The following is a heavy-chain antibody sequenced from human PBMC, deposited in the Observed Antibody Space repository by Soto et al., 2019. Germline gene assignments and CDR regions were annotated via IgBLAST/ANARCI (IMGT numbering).Heavy chain of an antibody. CDR1: GLIFSNYK. CDR2: INTDGSII. J-gene: IGHJ6*03. CDR3: ARLDGYYHYMDV. V-gene: IGHV3-74*01. D-gene: IGHD6-13*01. Sequence: PGGSLRLSCAASGLIFSNYKMHWVRQAPGKGLVWVSRINTDGSIIDYADSVKGRFTVSRDNAKNTLYLQMNSLRADDTAVYYCARLDGYYHYMDVWGKGTTVTVSS.